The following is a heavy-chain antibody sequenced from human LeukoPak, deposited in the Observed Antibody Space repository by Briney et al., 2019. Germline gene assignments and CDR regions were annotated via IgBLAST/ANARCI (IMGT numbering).Heavy chain of an antibody. CDR1: GGSISSGDYY. CDR3: VRDGDSSSSDAGWFDP. Sequence: SETLSLTCTVSGGSISSGDYYWSWIRQPPGKGLEWIGYIYYSGSTYYNPSLKSRVTISVDTSKNQFSLKLSSVTAADTAVYYCVRDGDSSSSDAGWFDPWGQGTLVTVSS. CDR2: IYYSGST. D-gene: IGHD6-6*01. J-gene: IGHJ5*02. V-gene: IGHV4-30-4*08.